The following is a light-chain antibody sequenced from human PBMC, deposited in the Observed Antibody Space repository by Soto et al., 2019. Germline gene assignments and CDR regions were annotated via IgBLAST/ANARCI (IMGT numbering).Light chain of an antibody. CDR2: GVS. Sequence: DIVLTQSPGTLSLSPGERATVSCRASESVSHNYLAWYQQKPGQAPRLLIYGVSYRATGIPDRFSGSGSGTEFTLTIDRLEPEDLAVYYCQHYSYSRYFSFGPGTKVEIK. CDR3: QHYSYSRYFS. CDR1: ESVSHNY. J-gene: IGKJ3*01. V-gene: IGKV3-20*01.